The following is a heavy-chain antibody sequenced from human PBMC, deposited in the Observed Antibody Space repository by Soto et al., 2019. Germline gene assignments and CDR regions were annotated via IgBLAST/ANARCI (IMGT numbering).Heavy chain of an antibody. CDR3: ARERGYTYGDAFDI. CDR1: GFTFSSYS. J-gene: IGHJ3*02. D-gene: IGHD5-18*01. V-gene: IGHV3-21*01. CDR2: FSIGSIYI. Sequence: GGSLRLSCAASGFTFSSYSINWVRQAPGKGLEWVSSFSIGSIYIYYADSVKGRFTISRDNAKNSLYLQMNSLRAEDTAVYYCARERGYTYGDAFDIWGQGTMVTVSS.